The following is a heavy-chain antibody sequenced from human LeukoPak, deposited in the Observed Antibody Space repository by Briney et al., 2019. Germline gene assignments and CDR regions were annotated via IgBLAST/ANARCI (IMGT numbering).Heavy chain of an antibody. Sequence: GASVTVSCKASGYTFTSYYMHWVRQAPGQGLEWMGMIYPSGGSTRYEQKFQGRVTMTRDTSTSTVYMELSSLRSEDTAVYYCARENIAAPGVPFGPWGQGTLVTVSS. CDR3: ARENIAAPGVPFGP. CDR2: IYPSGGST. D-gene: IGHD6-13*01. CDR1: GYTFTSYY. V-gene: IGHV1-46*01. J-gene: IGHJ5*02.